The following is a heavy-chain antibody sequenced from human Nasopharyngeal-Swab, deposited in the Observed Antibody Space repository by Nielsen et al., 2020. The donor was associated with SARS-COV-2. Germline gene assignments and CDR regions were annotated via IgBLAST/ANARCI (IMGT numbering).Heavy chain of an antibody. CDR3: AKDAGRSIVVVPAASSY. V-gene: IGHV3-23*01. J-gene: IGHJ4*02. CDR1: GFTFSSYA. Sequence: ETLSLTCAASGFTFSSYAISWVRQAPGKGLEWVSAISGSGGSTYYADSVKGRFTISRDNSKNTLYLQMNSLRAEDTAVYYCAKDAGRSIVVVPAASSYWGQGTLVTVSS. D-gene: IGHD2-2*01. CDR2: ISGSGGST.